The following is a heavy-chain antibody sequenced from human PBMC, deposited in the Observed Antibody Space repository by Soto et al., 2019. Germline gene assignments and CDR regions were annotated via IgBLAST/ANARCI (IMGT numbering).Heavy chain of an antibody. Sequence: QLQLQGSGPGLVKPSETLSLTCTVSGGSVGSSSYYWGWIRQPPGKALEWIGSIYYNGNTFYNPSLESRVSISIDTSRNHFSLNLRSVTATDTAVYFCARRLKYCSSTGCNFDYWGQGNLVTVSS. CDR2: IYYNGNT. D-gene: IGHD2-2*01. CDR1: GGSVGSSSYY. J-gene: IGHJ4*02. V-gene: IGHV4-39*02. CDR3: ARRLKYCSSTGCNFDY.